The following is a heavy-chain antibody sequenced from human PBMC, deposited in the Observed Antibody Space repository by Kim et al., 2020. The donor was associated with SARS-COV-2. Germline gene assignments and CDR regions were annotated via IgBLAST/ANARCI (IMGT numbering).Heavy chain of an antibody. CDR2: RGST. J-gene: IGHJ6*02. CDR3: ARDRAMDV. Sequence: RGSTNYNPSLKSRVTISVDKSTNQFSLKLSSVTAADTAVYYCARDRAMDVWGQGTTVTVSS. V-gene: IGHV4-4*02.